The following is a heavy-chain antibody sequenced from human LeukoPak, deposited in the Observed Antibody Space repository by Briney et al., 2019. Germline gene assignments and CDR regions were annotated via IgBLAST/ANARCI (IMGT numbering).Heavy chain of an antibody. Sequence: GGSLRLSCAASGFTFSSYAMHWVRQAPGKGLEWVAVISYDGSNKYYADSVKGRSTISRDNSKNTLYLQMNSLRAEDTAVYYCAVVNSGYVDYWGQGTLVTVSS. CDR1: GFTFSSYA. CDR3: AVVNSGYVDY. D-gene: IGHD1-26*01. J-gene: IGHJ4*02. CDR2: ISYDGSNK. V-gene: IGHV3-30*04.